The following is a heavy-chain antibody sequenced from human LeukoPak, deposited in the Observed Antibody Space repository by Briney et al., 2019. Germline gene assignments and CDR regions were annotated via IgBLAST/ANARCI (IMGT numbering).Heavy chain of an antibody. CDR3: ARDVGLTYYYDSSGSVNGYAFDI. V-gene: IGHV4-61*02. J-gene: IGHJ3*02. CDR2: IYTSGST. Sequence: SQTLSLTCTVSGGSISSGSYYWSWIRQPAGKGLEWIGGIYTSGSTNYNPSLKSRVTISVDTSKNQFSLKLSSVTAADTAVYYCARDVGLTYYYDSSGSVNGYAFDIWGQGTMVTVSS. CDR1: GGSISSGSYY. D-gene: IGHD3-22*01.